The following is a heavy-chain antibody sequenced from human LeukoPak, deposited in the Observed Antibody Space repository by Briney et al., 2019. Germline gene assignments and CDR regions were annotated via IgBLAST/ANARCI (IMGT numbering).Heavy chain of an antibody. CDR2: INSDGSST. V-gene: IGHV3-74*01. J-gene: IGHJ3*02. D-gene: IGHD6-19*01. Sequence: GGSLRLSCAASGFTFSSSWMHWVRQAPGKGLVWVSRINSDGSSTSYADSVKGRFTISRDNAKNTLYLQMNSLRAEDTAVYYCARPRESSGWYPNAFDIWGQGTMVTVSS. CDR1: GFTFSSSW. CDR3: ARPRESSGWYPNAFDI.